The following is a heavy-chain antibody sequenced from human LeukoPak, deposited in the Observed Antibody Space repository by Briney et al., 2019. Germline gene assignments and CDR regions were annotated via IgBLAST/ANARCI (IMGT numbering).Heavy chain of an antibody. V-gene: IGHV1-3*01. CDR3: ARGRWVATSLGCYLDY. J-gene: IGHJ4*02. D-gene: IGHD5-12*01. Sequence: ASVKVSCKASGYSFTSYAMHWVRQAPGQRLEWMGWINAGNGNTKYSQKFQGRVTITRDTSASTVYMELSSLRSEDTGVYNCARGRWVATSLGCYLDYWGQGTLVTVSS. CDR1: GYSFTSYA. CDR2: INAGNGNT.